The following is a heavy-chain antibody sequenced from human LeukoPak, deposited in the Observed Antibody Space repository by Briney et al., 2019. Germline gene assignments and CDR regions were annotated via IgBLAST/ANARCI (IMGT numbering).Heavy chain of an antibody. CDR3: ARDGNYYDSSGRRPDY. Sequence: WASVKVSCKASGYTFTGYYMHWVRQAPGQGLEWMGWISAYNGNTNYAQKLQGRVTMTTDTSTSTAYMELRSLRSDDTAVYYCARDGNYYDSSGRRPDYWGQGTLVTVSS. J-gene: IGHJ4*02. V-gene: IGHV1-18*04. CDR1: GYTFTGYY. CDR2: ISAYNGNT. D-gene: IGHD3-22*01.